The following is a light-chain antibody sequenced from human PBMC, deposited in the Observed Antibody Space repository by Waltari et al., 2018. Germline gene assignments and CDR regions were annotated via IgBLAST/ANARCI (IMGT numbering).Light chain of an antibody. J-gene: IGKJ1*01. V-gene: IGKV1-33*01. CDR3: QQYDNLPWT. CDR1: QDITNY. Sequence: DIQMTQSPSSLSASVGARVTITCQASQDITNYLDWYQQKPGKAPKLLIYDASSLERGVPSRFSGSGSGTDFTFTISSLQPEDIATYYCQQYDNLPWTFGQGTKVEI. CDR2: DAS.